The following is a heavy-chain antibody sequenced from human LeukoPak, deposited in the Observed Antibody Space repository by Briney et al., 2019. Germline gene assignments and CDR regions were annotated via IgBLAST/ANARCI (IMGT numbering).Heavy chain of an antibody. Sequence: NPSETLSLTCTVSGGSISSYYWSWIRQPPGKGLEWIGYISNSGSPDYSPSLKSRVTISADTSKNQFSLTLRFVTAADTAVYYCARDNWFLSSKTWYYYGMDVWGQGTTVTVSS. CDR3: ARDNWFLSSKTWYYYGMDV. D-gene: IGHD3-9*01. V-gene: IGHV4-59*01. J-gene: IGHJ6*02. CDR1: GGSISSYY. CDR2: ISNSGSP.